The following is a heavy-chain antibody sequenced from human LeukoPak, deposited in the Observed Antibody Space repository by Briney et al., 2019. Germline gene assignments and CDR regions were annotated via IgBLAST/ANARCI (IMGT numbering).Heavy chain of an antibody. Sequence: GGSLRLSCAASGFTFSDSGMDWVRQAPGKGLEWVSSISGSSAYIWYADSVKGRFTISRDSAKNSLSLQLNSLRVEDTAVYYCARGHYDVLAASYKWTPDYWGQGTLVTVSS. CDR3: ARGHYDVLAASYKWTPDY. D-gene: IGHD3-9*01. CDR2: ISGSSAYI. V-gene: IGHV3-21*01. J-gene: IGHJ4*02. CDR1: GFTFSDSG.